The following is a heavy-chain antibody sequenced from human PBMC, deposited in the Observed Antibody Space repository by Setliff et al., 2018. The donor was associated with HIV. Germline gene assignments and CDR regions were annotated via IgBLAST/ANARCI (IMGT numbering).Heavy chain of an antibody. D-gene: IGHD2-2*01. CDR2: VTHTGST. V-gene: IGHV4-34*01. Sequence: PSETLSLTCAVYGGSFSGYYWSWIRQPPGKGLEWIGEVTHTGSTYYKPSLKSRVTISVDTSKNQFSLRLSSVAAGDTAVYYCARDRVYCGTTSCPLDYWGQGTLVTVSS. CDR1: GGSFSGYY. J-gene: IGHJ4*02. CDR3: ARDRVYCGTTSCPLDY.